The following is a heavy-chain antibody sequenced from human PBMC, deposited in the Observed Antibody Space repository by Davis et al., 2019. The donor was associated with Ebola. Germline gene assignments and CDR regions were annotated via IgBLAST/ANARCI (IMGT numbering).Heavy chain of an antibody. Sequence: GESLKISCAASGFTFSGSAMHWVRQAPGQRLEWMGWINAGNGNTKYSQKFQGRVTITRDTSASTAYMELSSLHQGPIGLPPGTLLQEHLWG. J-gene: IGHJ6*01. CDR2: INAGNGNT. V-gene: IGHV1-3*01. CDR1: GFTFSGSA. CDR3: TLLQEHL.